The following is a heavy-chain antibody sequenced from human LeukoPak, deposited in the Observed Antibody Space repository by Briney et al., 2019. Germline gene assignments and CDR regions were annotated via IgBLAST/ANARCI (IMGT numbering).Heavy chain of an antibody. CDR2: ISGSGGST. CDR1: GFTFSSYA. CDR3: AASPVYDSSGYCDY. D-gene: IGHD3-22*01. J-gene: IGHJ4*02. V-gene: IGHV3-23*01. Sequence: PGGSLRLSCAASGFTFSSYAMSWVRQAPGKGLEWVSAISGSGGSTYYADSVKGRITISRDNSKNTLYLQMNSLRAEDTAVYYCAASPVYDSSGYCDYWGQGTLVTVSS.